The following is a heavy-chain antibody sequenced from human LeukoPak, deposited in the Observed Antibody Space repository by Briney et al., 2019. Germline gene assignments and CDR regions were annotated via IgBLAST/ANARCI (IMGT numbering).Heavy chain of an antibody. D-gene: IGHD5-24*01. J-gene: IGHJ5*02. CDR3: TRGLRDGYNYH. V-gene: IGHV1-2*02. CDR2: INPNSGGT. CDR1: GYTFTDYS. Sequence: GASVKVSCKASGYTFTDYSIHWVRQAPGQGLEWMGWINPNSGGTDYAQKFQGRVPMTRDTSISTAYMELSNLKPDDTAVYYCTRGLRDGYNYHWGQGTLVTVSS.